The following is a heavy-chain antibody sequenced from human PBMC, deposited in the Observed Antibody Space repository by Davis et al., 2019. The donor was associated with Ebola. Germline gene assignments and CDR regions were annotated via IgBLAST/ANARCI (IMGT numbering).Heavy chain of an antibody. Sequence: GESLKISCVASGFTFSTYWMSWVRQVPGKGLEWVANIKQDGSDKQYVDSVKGRFTISRDNAKNSLYLQMNSLRAEDTAVYYCARGGILSWGQGTLVTVSS. CDR3: ARGGILS. D-gene: IGHD3-10*01. CDR2: IKQDGSDK. J-gene: IGHJ5*02. CDR1: GFTFSTYW. V-gene: IGHV3-7*01.